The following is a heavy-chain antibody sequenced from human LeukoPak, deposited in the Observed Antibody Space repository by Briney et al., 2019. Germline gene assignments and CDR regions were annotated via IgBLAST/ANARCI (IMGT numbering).Heavy chain of an antibody. J-gene: IGHJ4*02. D-gene: IGHD4-23*01. V-gene: IGHV3-7*03. CDR1: GFTFSSYW. CDR2: IQHDGSDQ. Sequence: GGSLRLSCAASGFTFSSYWMTWLRQAPGKGLEWVANIQHDGSDQYYEDSVKGRFTISRDNSKNSLYLQMNSLRTEDTALYYCAKDKESDYGGNSGTGYYFDYWGQGTLVTVSS. CDR3: AKDKESDYGGNSGTGYYFDY.